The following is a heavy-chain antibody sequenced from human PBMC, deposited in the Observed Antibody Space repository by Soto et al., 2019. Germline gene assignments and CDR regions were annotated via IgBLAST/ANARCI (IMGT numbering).Heavy chain of an antibody. CDR3: ARVGLNTYYYDSSGYYYQDY. J-gene: IGHJ4*02. CDR2: ISAYNGNT. Sequence: QVQLVQSGAEVKKPGASVKVSCKASGYTFTSYGISWVRQAPGQGLEWMGWISAYNGNTNYAQKLQGRVTMTTDTSTSTAYMELRSLRSDDTAVYYRARVGLNTYYYDSSGYYYQDYWGQGTLVTVSS. CDR1: GYTFTSYG. D-gene: IGHD3-22*01. V-gene: IGHV1-18*01.